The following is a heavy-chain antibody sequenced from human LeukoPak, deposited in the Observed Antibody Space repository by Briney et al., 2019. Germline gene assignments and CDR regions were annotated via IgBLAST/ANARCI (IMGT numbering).Heavy chain of an antibody. CDR1: GYTFTGYY. Sequence: ASVKVSCKASGYTFTGYYMHWVRQAPGQGLEWMGRINPNSGGTNYAQKFQGRVTMTRDTSISTAYMELSRLRSDDTAVYYCAREADDSSGYHAFDYWGQGTLVTVSS. CDR2: INPNSGGT. CDR3: AREADDSSGYHAFDY. V-gene: IGHV1-2*06. J-gene: IGHJ4*02. D-gene: IGHD3-22*01.